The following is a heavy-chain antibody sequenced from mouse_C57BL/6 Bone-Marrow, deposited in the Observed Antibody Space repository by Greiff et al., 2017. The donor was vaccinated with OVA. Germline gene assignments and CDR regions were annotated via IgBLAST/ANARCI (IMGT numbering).Heavy chain of an antibody. V-gene: IGHV1-55*01. CDR2: IYPGSGSP. CDR3: ARRPFYSNYDY. Sequence: QVQLQQPGAELVKPGASVKMSCKASGYTFTSYWITWVKQRPGQGLEWIGDIYPGSGSPNYNEKFKSKATLTVDTSSSTAYMQLRSLTSEDAAVYYCARRPFYSNYDYWGQGTTLTVSS. D-gene: IGHD2-5*01. CDR1: GYTFTSYW. J-gene: IGHJ2*01.